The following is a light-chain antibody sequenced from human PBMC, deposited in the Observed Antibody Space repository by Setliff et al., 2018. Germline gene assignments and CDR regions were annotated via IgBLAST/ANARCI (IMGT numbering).Light chain of an antibody. V-gene: IGLV2-23*02. CDR3: CSYAGSGTFYV. Sequence: SVLTQPAAVSRSPGQSITISCTGTSSDVGGYDYVSWYQQQPGKGPKLMIYEVSKRPSGVSNRFSGSKSGNTASLSISGLEAEDEADYYCCSYAGSGTFYVFGTGTKVTVL. CDR2: EVS. CDR1: SSDVGGYDY. J-gene: IGLJ1*01.